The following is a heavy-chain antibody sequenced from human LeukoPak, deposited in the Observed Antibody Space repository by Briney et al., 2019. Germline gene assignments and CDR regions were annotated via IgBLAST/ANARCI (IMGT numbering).Heavy chain of an antibody. J-gene: IGHJ3*02. CDR2: INHSGST. CDR1: GGSLSTCY. V-gene: IGHV4-34*01. Sequence: MTSETLSLTCAVYGGSLSTCYWGWIRQPPGKGLEWIGEINHSGSTNYNPFLKSRVTISVDTSKNQFSLKLSSVTAADTAVYYCARARRSWDAFDIWGQGTMVTVSS. D-gene: IGHD1-26*01. CDR3: ARARRSWDAFDI.